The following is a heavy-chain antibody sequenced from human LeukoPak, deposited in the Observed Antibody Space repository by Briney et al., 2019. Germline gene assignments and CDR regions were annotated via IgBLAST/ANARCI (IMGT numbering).Heavy chain of an antibody. CDR1: GYTFTSYY. D-gene: IGHD3-22*01. CDR3: ARERRPYGGTMIVVVPNVFDY. J-gene: IGHJ4*02. Sequence: ASVKVSCKASGYTFTSYYMHWVRQPPGQGLEWMGIINPSGGSTSYAQKFQGRVTMTRDTSTSTVYMELSSLRSEDTAVYYCARERRPYGGTMIVVVPNVFDYWGQGTLVTVSS. V-gene: IGHV1-46*01. CDR2: INPSGGST.